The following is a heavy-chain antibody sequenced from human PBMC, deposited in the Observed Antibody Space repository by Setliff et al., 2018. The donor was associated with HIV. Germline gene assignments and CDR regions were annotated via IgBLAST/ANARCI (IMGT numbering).Heavy chain of an antibody. V-gene: IGHV3-7*03. Sequence: GGSLRLSCAASGFAFSGHQMSWVRQAPGKGLEWVAKIKQDGSDKYYVDSVKGRFTISRDNAKNSLYLQMNSLRTEDTAVYYCAKVNPRSVLPAARILGTFDPWGQGTLVTVSS. CDR3: AKVNPRSVLPAARILGTFDP. CDR1: GFAFSGHQ. D-gene: IGHD2-2*01. CDR2: IKQDGSDK. J-gene: IGHJ5*02.